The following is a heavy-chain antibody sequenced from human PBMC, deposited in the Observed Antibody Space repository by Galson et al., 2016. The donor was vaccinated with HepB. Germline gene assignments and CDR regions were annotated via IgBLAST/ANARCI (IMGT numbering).Heavy chain of an antibody. Sequence: SLRLSCAASGFTFGDYAMSWFRQAPGKGLEWVGFIRSRAYGGTTEYAASVRGRFIISRDDSTNIAYLQMNSLKTEDTAVYYCSRGTGKSGTYYESFDNWGQGTLVTVSS. D-gene: IGHD1-26*01. CDR1: GFTFGDYA. CDR2: IRSRAYGGTT. V-gene: IGHV3-49*03. CDR3: SRGTGKSGTYYESFDN. J-gene: IGHJ4*02.